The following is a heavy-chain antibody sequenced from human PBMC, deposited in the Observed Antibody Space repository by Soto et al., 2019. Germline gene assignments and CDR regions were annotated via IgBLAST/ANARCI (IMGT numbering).Heavy chain of an antibody. CDR1: GYTFTSYY. Sequence: QVQLVQSGAEVKKPGASVKVSCKASGYTFTSYYMHWVRQAPGQGLEWMGIINPSGGSTSYAQKFQSRVTMTRDTYTSKVYMELSSLRSEDTAVYYCARVSSWSCFDYWGQGTLVTVSS. V-gene: IGHV1-46*01. CDR3: ARVSSWSCFDY. CDR2: INPSGGST. J-gene: IGHJ4*02. D-gene: IGHD6-13*01.